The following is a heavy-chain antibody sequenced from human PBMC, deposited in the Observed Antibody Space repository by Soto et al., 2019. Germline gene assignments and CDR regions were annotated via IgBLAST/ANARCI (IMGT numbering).Heavy chain of an antibody. CDR1: GFIFSNYG. D-gene: IGHD2-15*01. Sequence: QEQLVESGGGVVQPGTSLRLSCAASGFIFSNYGMHWVRQAPGKGLEWVAVIRYDGTIKYYADSVKGRFTISRDNSKNALYLQMDSLRADDTAVYYCVAGGPPAGNVFDIWGLGTMVTVSS. V-gene: IGHV3-33*01. CDR2: IRYDGTIK. CDR3: VAGGPPAGNVFDI. J-gene: IGHJ3*02.